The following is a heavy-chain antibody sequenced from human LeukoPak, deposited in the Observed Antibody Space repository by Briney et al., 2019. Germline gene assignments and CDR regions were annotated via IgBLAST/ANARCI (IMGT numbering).Heavy chain of an antibody. D-gene: IGHD2/OR15-2a*01. CDR3: AREGPRGNSQFDY. CDR1: GFIFNSYG. V-gene: IGHV3-33*01. CDR2: IWYDGSNK. J-gene: IGHJ4*02. Sequence: GGSLRLSCAASGFIFNSYGMHWVRQAPGKGLEWVALIWYDGSNKYYTDSVKGRFTISRDNSKNTLYLEMNNLRAEDTAIYYCAREGPRGNSQFDYWGQGTLVTVSS.